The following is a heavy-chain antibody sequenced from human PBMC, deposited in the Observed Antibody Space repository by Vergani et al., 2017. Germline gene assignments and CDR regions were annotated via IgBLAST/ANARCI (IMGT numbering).Heavy chain of an antibody. CDR3: ARPHNSSWYGYFDY. Sequence: QLKLQESGPGLVKPSETLSLTCTVPGGSFSSSSYYWGWIRQPPGKGLEWIGSIYYSGSTHYTPSLKSRVTIYVDTSKNQFSLKLSSVTAADTAVYYCARPHNSSWYGYFDYWGQGTLVTVSS. CDR2: IYYSGST. V-gene: IGHV4-39*07. CDR1: GGSFSSSSYY. J-gene: IGHJ4*02. D-gene: IGHD6-13*01.